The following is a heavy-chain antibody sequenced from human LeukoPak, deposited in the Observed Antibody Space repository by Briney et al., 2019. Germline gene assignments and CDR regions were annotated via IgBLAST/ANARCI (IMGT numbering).Heavy chain of an antibody. CDR3: ARGGGLDV. CDR1: GFTFKSYA. Sequence: SGGSLRLSCAASGFTFKSYAMSWFRQAPGKGLEWVASINHNGNVNYYVDSVKGRFTISRDNAKNSLYLQMSNLRAEDTAVYFCARGGGLDVWGQGATVTVSS. J-gene: IGHJ6*02. V-gene: IGHV3-7*03. D-gene: IGHD3-16*01. CDR2: INHNGNVN.